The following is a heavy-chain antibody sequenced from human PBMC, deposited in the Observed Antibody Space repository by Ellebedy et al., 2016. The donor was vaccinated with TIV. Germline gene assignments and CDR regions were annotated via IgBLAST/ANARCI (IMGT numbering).Heavy chain of an antibody. CDR3: ARRGSYGDYAVQVNNWFDR. V-gene: IGHV3-7*01. CDR2: IYQDGSEK. CDR1: GFSFRSYW. D-gene: IGHD4-17*01. Sequence: PGGSLRLSCAASGFSFRSYWMSWVRQAPGKGLEWVANIYQDGSEKYYVDSVEGRFTISRDNAKNSLYLQLNSLRVEDTAVYYCARRGSYGDYAVQVNNWFDRWGQGTLVTV. J-gene: IGHJ5*02.